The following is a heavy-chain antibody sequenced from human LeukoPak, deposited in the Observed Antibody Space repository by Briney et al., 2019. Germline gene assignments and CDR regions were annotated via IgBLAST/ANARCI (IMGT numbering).Heavy chain of an antibody. D-gene: IGHD2-8*02. Sequence: GGSLILSCAAPGFAFSSYGMHWVRQAPGKGLEWVTFIRYDGSIRYYADSVRGRFTISRDNSKNTLYLQMNSLKAEDTAVYYCAKIANTGATDYWGQGTLVTVSS. V-gene: IGHV3-30*02. J-gene: IGHJ4*02. CDR1: GFAFSSYG. CDR3: AKIANTGATDY. CDR2: IRYDGSIR.